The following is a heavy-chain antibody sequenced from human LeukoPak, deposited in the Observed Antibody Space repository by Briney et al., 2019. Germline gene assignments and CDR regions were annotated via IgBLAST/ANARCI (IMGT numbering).Heavy chain of an antibody. CDR2: IYYSGST. Sequence: SETLSLTCSVSGGSISSYFWSWIRQPPGKGLEWIGYIYYSGSTNYNPSLKSRVTISVDTSKNQFSLKLSSVTAADTPVYYCARVRCSGGSCYSPVYYYYGMDVWGQGTTVTVSS. D-gene: IGHD2-15*01. CDR3: ARVRCSGGSCYSPVYYYYGMDV. V-gene: IGHV4-59*01. J-gene: IGHJ6*02. CDR1: GGSISSYF.